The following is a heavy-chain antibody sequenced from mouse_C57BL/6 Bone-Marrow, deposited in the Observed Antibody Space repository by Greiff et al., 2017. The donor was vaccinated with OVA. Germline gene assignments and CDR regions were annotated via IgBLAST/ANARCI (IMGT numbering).Heavy chain of an antibody. J-gene: IGHJ1*03. CDR1: GYTFTSYW. CDR2: IDPSDSYT. Sequence: QVQLKQPGAELVMPGASVKLSCKASGYTFTSYWMHWVKQRPGQGLEWIGEIDPSDSYTNYNQKFKGKSTLTVDKSSSTAYMQLSSLTSEDSAVYYCARGELPYWYFDVWGTGTTVTVSS. V-gene: IGHV1-69*01. CDR3: ARGELPYWYFDV.